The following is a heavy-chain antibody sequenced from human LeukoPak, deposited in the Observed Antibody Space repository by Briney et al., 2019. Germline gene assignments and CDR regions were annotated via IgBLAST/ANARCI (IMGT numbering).Heavy chain of an antibody. Sequence: PGGPRRLSCAASGLPFVDYAMHWFRQAPGKGREWVSGISWNSGSIGYADSVKGRFTISRDNAKNSLYLQMNSLRAEDMALYYCAKAAGTGLGAFDIWGQGTMVTVSS. D-gene: IGHD6-13*01. V-gene: IGHV3-9*03. CDR2: ISWNSGSI. CDR3: AKAAGTGLGAFDI. CDR1: GLPFVDYA. J-gene: IGHJ3*02.